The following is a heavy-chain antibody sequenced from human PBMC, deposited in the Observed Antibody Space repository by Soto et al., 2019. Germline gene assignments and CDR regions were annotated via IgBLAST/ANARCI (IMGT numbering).Heavy chain of an antibody. Sequence: QVQLVESGGGVVQPGRSLRLSCAASEFTFSSYGMHWVRQAPGKGLEWVAVISYDGSNKYYADSVKGRFTISRDNSKNTLYLQMNSLRAEDTAVYYCAKWVVVTAIAGAFDIWGQGTMVTVSS. J-gene: IGHJ3*02. CDR3: AKWVVVTAIAGAFDI. V-gene: IGHV3-30*18. CDR2: ISYDGSNK. CDR1: EFTFSSYG. D-gene: IGHD2-21*02.